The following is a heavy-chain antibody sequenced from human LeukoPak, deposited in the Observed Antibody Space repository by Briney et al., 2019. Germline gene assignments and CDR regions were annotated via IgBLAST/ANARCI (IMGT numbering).Heavy chain of an antibody. D-gene: IGHD3-22*01. V-gene: IGHV1-69*13. Sequence: GASVKVSCKAPGGTFSSYAISWVRQAPGQGLEWMGGIIPIFGTANYAQKFQGRVTVTADESTSTAYMELSSLRSEDTAVYYCARDGYDSSGYYLNWGQGTLVTVSS. CDR3: ARDGYDSSGYYLN. J-gene: IGHJ4*02. CDR2: IIPIFGTA. CDR1: GGTFSSYA.